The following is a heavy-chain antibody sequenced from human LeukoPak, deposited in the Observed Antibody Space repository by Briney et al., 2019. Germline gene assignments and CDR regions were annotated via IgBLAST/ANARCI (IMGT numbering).Heavy chain of an antibody. CDR1: GFTFSSYA. CDR2: ISSSGSTI. D-gene: IGHD3-10*01. J-gene: IGHJ6*02. CDR3: AREYGSGSYYNGYYYGMDV. Sequence: GGSLRLSCAASGFTFSSYAMNWVRQAPGKGLEWVSYISSSGSTIYYADSVKGRFTISRDNAKNSLYLQMNSLRAEDTAVYYCAREYGSGSYYNGYYYGMDVWGQGTTVTVSS. V-gene: IGHV3-48*03.